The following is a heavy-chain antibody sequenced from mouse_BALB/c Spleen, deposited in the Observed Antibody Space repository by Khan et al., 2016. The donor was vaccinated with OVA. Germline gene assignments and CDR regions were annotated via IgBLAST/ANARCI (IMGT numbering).Heavy chain of an antibody. CDR2: FHPGSGGT. CDR3: TREYGDYNWYFDV. CDR1: GYTFTDYE. D-gene: IGHD2-13*01. Sequence: VQLQQSGAELVRPGASVKLSCKALGYTFTDYEMHWVKQTPVHGLEWIGTFHPGSGGTAYNQKFKGKATLTADKSSSTVYMELSSLTSEDSAVYYCTREYGDYNWYFDVWGAGTTVTVSS. J-gene: IGHJ1*01. V-gene: IGHV1-15*01.